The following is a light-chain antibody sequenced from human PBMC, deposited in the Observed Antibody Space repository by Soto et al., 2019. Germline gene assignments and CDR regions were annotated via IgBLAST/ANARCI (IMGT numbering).Light chain of an antibody. V-gene: IGKV1-9*01. CDR3: QQYNTYRA. Sequence: DIKLTQSPSFLSASVGDRVTVTCRASQGISSNLAWYQQKPGKDPRLLIYTESTLQSGVPSRFSGSGSGTDFTLTISSLQPDDFATYYCQQYNTYRAVGQGTKVDIK. J-gene: IGKJ1*01. CDR2: TES. CDR1: QGISSN.